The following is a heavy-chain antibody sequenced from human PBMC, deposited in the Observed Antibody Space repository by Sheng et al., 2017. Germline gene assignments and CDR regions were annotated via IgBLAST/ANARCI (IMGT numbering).Heavy chain of an antibody. CDR3: ARVRGGYDFWSGYPDYMDV. D-gene: IGHD3-3*01. J-gene: IGHJ6*03. Sequence: QVQLVQSGAEVKKPGASVKVSCKASGYTFTSYGISWVRQAPGQGLEWMGWISAYNGNTNYAQKLQGRVTMTTDTSTSTAYMELRSLRSDDTAVYYCARVRGGYDFWSGYPDYMDVWGQGTTVTVSS. V-gene: IGHV1-18*01. CDR1: GYTFTSYG. CDR2: ISAYNGNT.